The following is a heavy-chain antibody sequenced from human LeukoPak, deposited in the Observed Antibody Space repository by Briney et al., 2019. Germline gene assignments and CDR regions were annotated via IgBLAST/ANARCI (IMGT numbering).Heavy chain of an antibody. CDR1: GFTFTTYG. V-gene: IGHV3-23*01. D-gene: IGHD3-3*01. CDR2: ITGSGGST. J-gene: IGHJ4*02. Sequence: GGSLRLSCAASGFTFTTYGMTWVRQAPGKGLEWVSAITGSGGSTFYADSVKGRFTISRDNSKNTLYLQMYSLRAEDTAVYYCANYFWSGYNDYWGQGTLVTVSS. CDR3: ANYFWSGYNDY.